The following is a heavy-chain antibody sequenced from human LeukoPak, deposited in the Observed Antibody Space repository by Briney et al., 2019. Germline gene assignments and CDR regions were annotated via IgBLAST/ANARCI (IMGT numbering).Heavy chain of an antibody. CDR2: MNPNSGNT. D-gene: IGHD6-13*01. V-gene: IGHV1-8*01. CDR3: AREGAAAGVYFDY. CDR1: GYTFTSYD. Sequence: ASVKVSCKASGYTFTSYDINWVRQATGQGLEWMGWMNPNSGNTGYAQKFQGRVTMTRDTSTSTVYMELSSLRSEDTAVYYCAREGAAAGVYFDYWGQGTLVTVSS. J-gene: IGHJ4*02.